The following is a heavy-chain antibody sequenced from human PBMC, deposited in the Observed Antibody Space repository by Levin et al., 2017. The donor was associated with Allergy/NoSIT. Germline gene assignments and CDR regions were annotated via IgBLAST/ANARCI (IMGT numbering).Heavy chain of an antibody. CDR2: INPKSGGA. V-gene: IGHV1-2*02. CDR3: ARVRGRDYTTAFDY. CDR1: GYTFAGYD. D-gene: IGHD3-3*01. Sequence: EASVKVSCKASGYTFAGYDMHWVRQAPGLGLEWMGWINPKSGGAKYAQKFQGRVTMTRDSSISTVYMELTSLTSDDTGVYYCARVRGRDYTTAFDYWGQGTLVTVSS. J-gene: IGHJ4*02.